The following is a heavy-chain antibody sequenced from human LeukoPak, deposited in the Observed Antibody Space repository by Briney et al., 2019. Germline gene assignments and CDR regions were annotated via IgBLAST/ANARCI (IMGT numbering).Heavy chain of an antibody. CDR2: INPNSGGT. D-gene: IGHD4-23*01. CDR1: GYTFTGYY. V-gene: IGHV1-2*02. Sequence: VASVKVSCKASGYTFTGYYMHWVRQAPGQGLEWMGWINPNSGGTNYAQKFQGRVTMTRDTSISTAYMELSRLRSDDTAVYYCARVDLVTPYYYYGMDVWGQGTTVTVSS. J-gene: IGHJ6*02. CDR3: ARVDLVTPYYYYGMDV.